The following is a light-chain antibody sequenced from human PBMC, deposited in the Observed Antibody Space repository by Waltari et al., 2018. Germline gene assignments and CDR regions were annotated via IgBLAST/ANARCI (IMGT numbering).Light chain of an antibody. CDR3: SSYSSSSTLYV. J-gene: IGLJ1*01. V-gene: IGLV2-14*01. Sequence: QSALTQPASVSGSPGQSITISCTGPSSDVGGYNYVSWYQQHPGKPPKVMIYKVNNRPSGVSNRFSGSKSGNTASLTISGLQADDEADYYCSSYSSSSTLYVFGTGTMVTVL. CDR2: KVN. CDR1: SSDVGGYNY.